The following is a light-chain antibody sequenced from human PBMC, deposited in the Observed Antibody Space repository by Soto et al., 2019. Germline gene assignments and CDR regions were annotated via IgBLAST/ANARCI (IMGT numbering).Light chain of an antibody. CDR3: QERNRWPRGT. CDR2: SAS. V-gene: IGKV3-11*01. Sequence: EIVMTQSPTTLSVSPGERATLSCRASQSVSVNLGWYQQKPGQAPRPLIYSASDRAPGIPARFSGSGSGTDFTLTISSLEPEDFAVYYCQERNRWPRGTFGAGTKVDNK. CDR1: QSVSVN. J-gene: IGKJ4*01.